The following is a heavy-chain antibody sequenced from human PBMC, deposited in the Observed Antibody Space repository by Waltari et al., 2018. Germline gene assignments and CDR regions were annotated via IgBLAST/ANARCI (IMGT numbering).Heavy chain of an antibody. CDR2: IYTSGST. Sequence: QVQLQESGPGLVKPSQTLSLTCTVSGGSISSGSYYWSWIRQPAGKGLEWIGYIYTSGSTNYNPSLKSRVTISVDTSKNQFSLKLSSVTAADTAVYYCARGVRSSNYYYYGMDVWGQGTTVTVSS. V-gene: IGHV4-61*09. D-gene: IGHD3-10*01. CDR3: ARGVRSSNYYYYGMDV. CDR1: GGSISSGSYY. J-gene: IGHJ6*02.